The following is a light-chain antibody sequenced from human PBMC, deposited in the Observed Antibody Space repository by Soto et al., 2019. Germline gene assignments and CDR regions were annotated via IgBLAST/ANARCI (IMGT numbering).Light chain of an antibody. Sequence: DFQMTQSPSTLSASVGDRVTITCRASQNIRSRLAWFQQKPGKAPKLLIYDASSLESGVPQRFSGSGCGTEFTLTISSLQTDDFSTYYCQQYHSYRTFGQGTKVDIK. CDR1: QNIRSR. V-gene: IGKV1-5*01. CDR3: QQYHSYRT. J-gene: IGKJ1*01. CDR2: DAS.